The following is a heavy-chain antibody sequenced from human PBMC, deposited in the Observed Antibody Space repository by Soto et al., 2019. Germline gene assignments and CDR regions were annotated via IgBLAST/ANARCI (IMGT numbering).Heavy chain of an antibody. CDR1: GYSFVSHW. D-gene: IGHD3-3*01. Sequence: PGESLKISCKGSGYSFVSHWIAWVRQKPGKALEWMGIIYPADSHTRYSPSFQGQVTISVDNSVSTAYLQWSSLKASDTAMYYCARRFFTSRSSRGYHIDYWGQGTLVTVSS. CDR2: IYPADSHT. J-gene: IGHJ4*02. V-gene: IGHV5-51*01. CDR3: ARRFFTSRSSRGYHIDY.